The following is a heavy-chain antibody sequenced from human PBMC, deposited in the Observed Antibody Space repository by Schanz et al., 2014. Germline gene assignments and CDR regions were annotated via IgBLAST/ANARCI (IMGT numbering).Heavy chain of an antibody. CDR1: GFTFSSYA. Sequence: EVQLLESGGGLVQPGGSLRLSCAASGFTFSSYAMSWVRQAPGKGLEWVSSISSSGSYIHYADSVKGRFTISRDNAKNALYLQMNSLRAEDTAVYYCAKQIQYDILNVTRIWGQGTLVTVSS. D-gene: IGHD3-9*01. J-gene: IGHJ4*01. CDR2: ISSSGSYI. V-gene: IGHV3-21*04. CDR3: AKQIQYDILNVTRI.